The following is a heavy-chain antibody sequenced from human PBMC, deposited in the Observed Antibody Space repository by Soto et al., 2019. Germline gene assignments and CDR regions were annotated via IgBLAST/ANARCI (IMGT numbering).Heavy chain of an antibody. CDR3: ARDYSSTWRSAMDV. V-gene: IGHV1-69*06. CDR2: IIPIFSTA. CDR1: GGTFNSHA. Sequence: QAQLVQSGAEVKKTGSSVKVSCKASGGTFNSHAISWVRQAPGQGLEWMGGIIPIFSTANYAQKFQGRVTISADKSTSTAYMELSRLTSEDTAVYYCARDYSSTWRSAMDVWGQGTTVTVSS. D-gene: IGHD6-13*01. J-gene: IGHJ6*02.